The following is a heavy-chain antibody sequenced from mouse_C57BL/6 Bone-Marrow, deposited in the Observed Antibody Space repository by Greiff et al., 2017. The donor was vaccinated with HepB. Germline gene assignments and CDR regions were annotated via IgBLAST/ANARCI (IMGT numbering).Heavy chain of an antibody. CDR1: GYTFTSYG. D-gene: IGHD1-1*01. J-gene: IGHJ2*01. Sequence: VKVVESGAELARPGASVKLSCKASGYTFTSYGISWVKQRTGQGLEWIGEIYPRSGNTYYNEKFKGKATLTADKSSSTAYMELRSLTSEDSAVYFCADGSSYFDYWGQGTTLTVSS. V-gene: IGHV1-81*01. CDR3: ADGSSYFDY. CDR2: IYPRSGNT.